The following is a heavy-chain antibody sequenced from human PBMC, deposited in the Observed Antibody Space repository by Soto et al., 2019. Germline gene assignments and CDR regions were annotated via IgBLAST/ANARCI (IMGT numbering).Heavy chain of an antibody. D-gene: IGHD1-1*01. V-gene: IGHV4-31*11. J-gene: IGHJ4*01. CDR1: CASINSYVYY. CDR2: IYYSGKT. Sequence: QVQLQESGPGLVIPSQTLSLTCAVSCASINSYVYYWSWIRQPPGKVLEWIGSIYYSGKTYYYSSLKRRAAISVETAQNLFSRKLAAATAEDTALYYCARWRSVNWSFDHWGHGTLVAVAS. CDR3: ARWRSVNWSFDH.